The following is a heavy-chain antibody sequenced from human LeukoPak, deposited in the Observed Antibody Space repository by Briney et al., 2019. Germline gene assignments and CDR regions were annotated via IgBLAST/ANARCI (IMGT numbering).Heavy chain of an antibody. Sequence: GASVKVSCKASGYTFTSYDINWVRQATGQGLEWMGWMNPNSGNTGYAQKFQGRVTMTRNTSISTAYMELSSLRSEDTAVYYCARDRSSAGTWDWFDPWGQGTLVTVSS. CDR2: MNPNSGNT. J-gene: IGHJ5*02. CDR1: GYTFTSYD. D-gene: IGHD6-13*01. V-gene: IGHV1-8*01. CDR3: ARDRSSAGTWDWFDP.